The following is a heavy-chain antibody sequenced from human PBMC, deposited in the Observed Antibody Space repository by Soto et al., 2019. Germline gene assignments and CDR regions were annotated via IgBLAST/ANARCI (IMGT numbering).Heavy chain of an antibody. CDR2: MTPSGSSS. CDR1: GFTFSDHY. D-gene: IGHD1-26*01. Sequence: PGGSLRPSCAASGFTFSDHYMSWIRQAPGKGLEWISYMTPSGSSSSYADSVKGRFTISRDNAKNSLYLQMNSLRGDDTAVYYCAGELSGNYFGFYFWGPGTNVTVSS. J-gene: IGHJ3*01. V-gene: IGHV3-11*01. CDR3: AGELSGNYFGFYF.